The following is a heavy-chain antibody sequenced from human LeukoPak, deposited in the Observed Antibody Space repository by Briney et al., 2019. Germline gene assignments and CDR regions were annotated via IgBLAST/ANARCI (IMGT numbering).Heavy chain of an antibody. V-gene: IGHV4-34*01. D-gene: IGHD2-15*01. CDR1: GLTFSNAW. CDR2: INHSGST. J-gene: IGHJ4*02. CDR3: ARRGSGYVDY. Sequence: GSLRLSCAASGLTFSNAWMSWVRQPPGKGLEWIGEINHSGSTNYSPSLKSRVTISVDTSKNQFSLKLSSVTAADTAVYYCARRGSGYVDYWGQGTLVTVSS.